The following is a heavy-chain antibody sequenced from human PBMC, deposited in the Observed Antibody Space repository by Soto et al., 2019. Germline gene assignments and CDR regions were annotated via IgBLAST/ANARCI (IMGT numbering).Heavy chain of an antibody. V-gene: IGHV1-2*04. J-gene: IGHJ3*02. CDR3: ARDSGSGSYYGASDI. CDR2: INPNSGGT. Sequence: ASVKVSCKASGYTFTGYYMHWVRQAPGQGLEWMGWINPNSGGTNYAQKFQGWVTMTRDTSISTAYMELSRLRSDDTAVYYCARDSGSGSYYGASDIWGQGTMVTVSS. CDR1: GYTFTGYY. D-gene: IGHD1-26*01.